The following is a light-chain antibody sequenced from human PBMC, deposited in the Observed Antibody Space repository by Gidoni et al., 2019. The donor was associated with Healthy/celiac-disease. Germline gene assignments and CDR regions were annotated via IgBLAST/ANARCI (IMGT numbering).Light chain of an antibody. V-gene: IGLV1-47*01. CDR3: AAWDDSLSGPGV. CDR1: SPNIGSTD. J-gene: IGLJ2*01. CDR2: RNN. Sequence: QSVLPQPPSASGAPGQRVTISCSGSSPNIGSTDVYWYQQLPGTAPKLLIYRNNQRPSGVPDRFSGSKSGTSASLAISGLRSEDEADYYCAAWDDSLSGPGVFGGGTKLTVL.